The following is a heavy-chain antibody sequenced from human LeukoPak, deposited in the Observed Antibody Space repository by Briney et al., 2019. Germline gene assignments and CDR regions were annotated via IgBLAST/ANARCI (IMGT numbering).Heavy chain of an antibody. Sequence: SETLSLTCTVSGGSISSYHWSWIRQPPGKGLEWIGYIYYSGSTNYNPSLKSRVTISVDTSKNQFSLRLSSVTAADTAVYYCARSIAAAGTFDYWGQGTLVTVSS. J-gene: IGHJ4*02. V-gene: IGHV4-59*12. CDR1: GGSISSYH. CDR2: IYYSGST. CDR3: ARSIAAAGTFDY. D-gene: IGHD6-13*01.